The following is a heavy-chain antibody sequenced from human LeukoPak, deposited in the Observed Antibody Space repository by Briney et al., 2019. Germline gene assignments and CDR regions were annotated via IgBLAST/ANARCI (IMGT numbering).Heavy chain of an antibody. J-gene: IGHJ4*02. V-gene: IGHV3-23*01. CDR3: AKDLYYGSGSCFDY. Sequence: SGGSLRLSCAASGFTFSSYAMSWVRQAPGKGLEWVSVISGSGGSTYYADSVKGRFTISRDNSKNTLYLQMNSLRAEDTAVYYCAKDLYYGSGSCFDYWGQGTLVTVSS. CDR2: ISGSGGST. CDR1: GFTFSSYA. D-gene: IGHD3-10*01.